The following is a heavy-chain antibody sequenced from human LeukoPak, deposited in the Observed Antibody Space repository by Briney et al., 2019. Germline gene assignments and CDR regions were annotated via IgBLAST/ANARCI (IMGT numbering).Heavy chain of an antibody. J-gene: IGHJ3*01. CDR2: ISSGRNAI. Sequence: GGSLRLSCVASGFAFSDFYMSWIRQAPGKGLEWVSYISSGRNAIFYADSVKGRFTISTDNAKNSLYLRMNSLRAEDTAVYYCARVGSAYALDVWGQGTMVTVSS. V-gene: IGHV3-11*01. D-gene: IGHD2-2*03. CDR3: ARVGSAYALDV. CDR1: GFAFSDFY.